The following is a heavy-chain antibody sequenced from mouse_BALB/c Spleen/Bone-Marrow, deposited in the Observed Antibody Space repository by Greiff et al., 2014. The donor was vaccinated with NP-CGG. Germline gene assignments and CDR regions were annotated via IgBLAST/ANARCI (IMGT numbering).Heavy chain of an antibody. V-gene: IGHV14-4*02. D-gene: IGHD2-1*01. Sequence: VQLKESGAELVRSGASVKLSCTASGFNIKDYYMHWVKQRPEQGLEWIGWIDPENGDTEYAPKFQGKATMTADTSSNTAYRQLSSLTSEDTAVYYCNGNYYAMDYWGQGTSVTVSS. CDR3: NGNYYAMDY. J-gene: IGHJ4*01. CDR2: IDPENGDT. CDR1: GFNIKDYY.